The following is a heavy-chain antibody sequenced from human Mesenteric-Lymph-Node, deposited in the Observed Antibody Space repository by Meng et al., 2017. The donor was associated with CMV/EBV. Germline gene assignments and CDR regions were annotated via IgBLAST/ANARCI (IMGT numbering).Heavy chain of an antibody. V-gene: IGHV3-11*01. J-gene: IGHJ4*02. D-gene: IGHD6-13*01. CDR1: GFTFSNYA. Sequence: GESLKISCAASGFTFSNYAVSWVRQAPGQGLEWVSYISGSGSTIYYGDSVKGRFTVSRDNAKNSLYLQMNSLRADDTAVYYCARGRGSSWFDYWGQGTLVTVSS. CDR3: ARGRGSSWFDY. CDR2: ISGSGSTI.